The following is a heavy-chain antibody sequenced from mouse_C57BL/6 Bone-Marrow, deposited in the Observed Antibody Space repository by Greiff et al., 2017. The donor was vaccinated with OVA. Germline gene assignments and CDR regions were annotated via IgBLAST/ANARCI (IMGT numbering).Heavy chain of an antibody. J-gene: IGHJ2*01. V-gene: IGHV1-81*01. Sequence: QVQLQQSGAELARPGASVKLSCKASGYTFTSYGISWVKQRTGQGLEWIGEIYPRSGNTYYNEKFKGKATLTADKSSSTAYMELRSLTPEDSAVYFCARGRLLSYFDYWGQGTTLTVSS. CDR2: IYPRSGNT. CDR3: ARGRLLSYFDY. CDR1: GYTFTSYG. D-gene: IGHD1-2*01.